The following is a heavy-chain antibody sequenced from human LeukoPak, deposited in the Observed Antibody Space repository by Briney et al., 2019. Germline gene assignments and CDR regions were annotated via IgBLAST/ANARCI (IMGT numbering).Heavy chain of an antibody. CDR1: GCTMTSYG. Sequence: GASVKVSCKASGCTMTSYGISWVRQAPGQGLEWMGWISAYNGNTNYAQKLQGRVTMTTDTSTSTAYMELRNLRSDDTAVYYCARGYCSSTSCPLDPWGQGTLVTVSS. V-gene: IGHV1-18*01. CDR3: ARGYCSSTSCPLDP. D-gene: IGHD2-2*01. CDR2: ISAYNGNT. J-gene: IGHJ5*02.